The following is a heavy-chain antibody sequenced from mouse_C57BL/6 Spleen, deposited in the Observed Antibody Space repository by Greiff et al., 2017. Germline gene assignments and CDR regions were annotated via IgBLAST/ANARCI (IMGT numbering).Heavy chain of an antibody. CDR1: GYAFTNYL. CDR2: INPGSGGT. D-gene: IGHD3-2*02. CDR3: ARERRTAQATDAMDY. V-gene: IGHV1-54*01. J-gene: IGHJ4*01. Sequence: QVQLQQSGAELVRPGTSVKVSCKASGYAFTNYLIEWVKQRPGQGLEWIGVINPGSGGTNYNEKFKGKATLTADKSSSTAYMQLSSLTSEDSAVYFCARERRTAQATDAMDYWGQGTSVTVSS.